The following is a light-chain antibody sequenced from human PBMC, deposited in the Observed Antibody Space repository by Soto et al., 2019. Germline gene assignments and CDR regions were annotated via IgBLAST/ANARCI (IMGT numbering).Light chain of an antibody. V-gene: IGKV3-20*01. CDR2: GPS. CDR1: QRGSSSY. J-gene: IGKJ1*01. CDR3: QQYGNAPWT. Sequence: EIVLTQSPGTLSLSPGESATLSCRASQRGSSSYLAWYLQKPGQAPSLIIHGPSSRATDIPDRFTGSGSGTDFTLTISRLEPEDFAVYSCQQYGNAPWTFGQGTKVEIK.